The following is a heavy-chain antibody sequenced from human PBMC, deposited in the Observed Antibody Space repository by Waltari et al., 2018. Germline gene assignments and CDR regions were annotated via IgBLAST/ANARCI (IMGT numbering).Heavy chain of an antibody. CDR2: INHSGST. Sequence: QVQLQQWGAGLLKPSETLSLTCTVYGGSFSGNLWNWIRQPPGKRLEWIGEINHSGSTDYNPSLKSRVIISVDTSKNQFSLKLSSVTAADTAVYYCAGHSGPFDYWGQGTLVTVSS. CDR3: AGHSGPFDY. V-gene: IGHV4-34*02. J-gene: IGHJ4*02. CDR1: GGSFSGNL. D-gene: IGHD3-10*01.